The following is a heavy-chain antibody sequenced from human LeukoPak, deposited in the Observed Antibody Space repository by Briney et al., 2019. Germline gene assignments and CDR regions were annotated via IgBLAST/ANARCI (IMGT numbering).Heavy chain of an antibody. CDR3: SRESGAFCPSGY. D-gene: IGHD1-26*01. V-gene: IGHV4-4*02. Sequence: PSGTLSLTCGVSGGSLSSTNWWSWVRQPPGQGLGWIGEISLRGLTNYNPSLKSRVTMSLDKSKNLLSLNLTSVTAADTAVYYCSRESGAFCPSGYWGQGTLVTVSS. CDR1: GGSLSSTNW. J-gene: IGHJ4*02. CDR2: ISLRGLT.